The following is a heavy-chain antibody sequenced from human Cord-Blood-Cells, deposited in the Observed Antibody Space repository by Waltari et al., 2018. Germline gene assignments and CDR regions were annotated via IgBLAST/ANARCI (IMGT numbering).Heavy chain of an antibody. Sequence: QVQLVQSGAEVKKPGASVKVSCTVSGYPLTEFSMTWVRPAPGKGLEWMGGFDPEDGETIYAQKFQGRVTMTEDTSTDTAYMELSSLRSEDTAVYYCATAGDYGGNSVFAFDIWGQGTMVTVSS. D-gene: IGHD4-17*01. CDR2: FDPEDGET. J-gene: IGHJ3*02. CDR3: ATAGDYGGNSVFAFDI. V-gene: IGHV1-24*01. CDR1: GYPLTEFS.